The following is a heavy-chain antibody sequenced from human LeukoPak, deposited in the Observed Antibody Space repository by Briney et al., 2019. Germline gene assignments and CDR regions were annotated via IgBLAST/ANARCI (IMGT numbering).Heavy chain of an antibody. Sequence: ASVKVSCKASGYTFTGYYMHWVRQAPGQGLEWTGWVNPNGGATNYAQKFQGRVTMTRDTSISTAYMELSRLRSDDTAVYYCARAAVTTLPYFDYWGQGTLVTVSS. CDR2: VNPNGGAT. J-gene: IGHJ4*02. D-gene: IGHD4-17*01. V-gene: IGHV1-2*02. CDR3: ARAAVTTLPYFDY. CDR1: GYTFTGYY.